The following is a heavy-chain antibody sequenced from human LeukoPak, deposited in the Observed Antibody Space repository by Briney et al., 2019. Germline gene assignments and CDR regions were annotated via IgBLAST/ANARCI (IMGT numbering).Heavy chain of an antibody. J-gene: IGHJ4*02. D-gene: IGHD1-26*01. CDR1: GYTFTSYG. Sequence: ASVKVSCKASGYTFTSYGISWVRQAPGQGLEWMGRISAYNGNTNYAQKLRGRVTMTTDTSTSTAYMELRSLRSDDTAVYYCARDMGPGYYGIPDIDYWGQGTLVTVSS. CDR2: ISAYNGNT. CDR3: ARDMGPGYYGIPDIDY. V-gene: IGHV1-18*01.